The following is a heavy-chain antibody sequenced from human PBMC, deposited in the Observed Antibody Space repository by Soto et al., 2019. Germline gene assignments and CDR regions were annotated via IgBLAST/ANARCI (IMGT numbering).Heavy chain of an antibody. CDR2: ISSSSSYI. CDR1: GFTFSSYS. D-gene: IGHD5-18*01. Sequence: GGSLRLSCAASGFTFSSYSMNWVRQAPGKGLEWVSSISSSSSYIYYADSVKGRFTISRDNAKNSLYLQMNSLRAEDTAVYYCAKGRRGYSYGLSAFDISGQGTMVTVS. J-gene: IGHJ3*02. V-gene: IGHV3-21*01. CDR3: AKGRRGYSYGLSAFDI.